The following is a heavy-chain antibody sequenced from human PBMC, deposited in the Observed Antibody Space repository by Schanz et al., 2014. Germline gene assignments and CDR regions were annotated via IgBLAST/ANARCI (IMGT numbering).Heavy chain of an antibody. D-gene: IGHD3-10*01. CDR2: ISGSGAST. CDR1: GFTFSSYA. J-gene: IGHJ4*02. V-gene: IGHV3-23*04. CDR3: AKDQGSYGSGSYSYFDY. Sequence: VQLVESGGGLVKPGGSLRLSCAASGFTFSSYAMSWVRQAPGKGLEWISAISGSGASTYYADSVKGRFTISRDNSKNTLYLQMNSLRAEDTAVYYCAKDQGSYGSGSYSYFDYWGQGTLATVSS.